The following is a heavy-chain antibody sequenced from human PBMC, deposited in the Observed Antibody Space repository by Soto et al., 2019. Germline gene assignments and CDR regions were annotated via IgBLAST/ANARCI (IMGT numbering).Heavy chain of an antibody. D-gene: IGHD5-12*01. V-gene: IGHV4-61*01. CDR3: AASAPPATNYYYAMDV. CDR1: GGSVSSGSFY. Sequence: PSETLSLTCTVSGGSVSSGSFYWSWIRRPPXKGLEWIGYFYDSGSTNYNPSLRSRVTMSVDTSKDQFSLKLSSVTAADTAVYYCAASAPPATNYYYAMDVWGQGPTVTVSS. J-gene: IGHJ6*02. CDR2: FYDSGST.